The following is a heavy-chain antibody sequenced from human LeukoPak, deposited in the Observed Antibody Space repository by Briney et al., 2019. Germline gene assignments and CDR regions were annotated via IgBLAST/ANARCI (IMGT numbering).Heavy chain of an antibody. CDR3: AKGIRFSGRGGDY. D-gene: IGHD3-10*01. CDR2: ISGSGGST. V-gene: IGHV3-23*01. Sequence: PGGSLRLSCAASGFTFSSYAMSWVRQAPGKVLGWVSAISGSGGSTYYADSVKGRFTISRDNSKNTLYLQMNSLRAEDTAVYYCAKGIRFSGRGGDYWGQGTLVTVSS. J-gene: IGHJ4*02. CDR1: GFTFSSYA.